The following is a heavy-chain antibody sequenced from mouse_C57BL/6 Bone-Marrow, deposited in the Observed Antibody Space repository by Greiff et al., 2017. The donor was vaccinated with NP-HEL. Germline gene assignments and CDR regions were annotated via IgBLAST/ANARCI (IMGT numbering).Heavy chain of an antibody. CDR1: GFTFTSYW. Sequence: QVQLQQPGAELVKPGASVKLSCKASGFTFTSYWMSWVHQRPGQGLEWIGTINPNSGSTNYTENVKSKATLTVDKSTSTAYMQLSSLRSEDSAVYYCARLRGMDYWGQGTSVTVSS. CDR3: ARLRGMDY. V-gene: IGHV1-64*01. CDR2: INPNSGST. J-gene: IGHJ4*01.